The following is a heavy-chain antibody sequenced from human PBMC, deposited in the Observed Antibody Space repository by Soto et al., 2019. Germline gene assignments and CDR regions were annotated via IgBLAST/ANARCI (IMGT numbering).Heavy chain of an antibody. D-gene: IGHD1-20*01. Sequence: GGSLRLSCAASGFTFDDYTMHWVRQAPGKGLEWVSLISWDGGSTYYADSVKGRFTISRDNSKNSLYLQMNSLRTEDTALYYCAKDAPRYNWKLGLLGCGMDVWGQGTTVTVSS. CDR2: ISWDGGST. CDR1: GFTFDDYT. V-gene: IGHV3-43*01. CDR3: AKDAPRYNWKLGLLGCGMDV. J-gene: IGHJ6*02.